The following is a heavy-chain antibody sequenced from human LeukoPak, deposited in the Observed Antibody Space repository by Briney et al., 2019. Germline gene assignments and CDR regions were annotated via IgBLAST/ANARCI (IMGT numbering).Heavy chain of an antibody. Sequence: PSETLSLTCAVYGGSFSGYYWSWIRQPPGKGLEWIGEINHSGSTNYNPSLKSRVTISVDTSKNQFSLKLSFVTAADTAVYYCARDRPGYSSGFDYWGQGTLVTVSS. CDR3: ARDRPGYSSGFDY. CDR1: GGSFSGYY. J-gene: IGHJ4*02. CDR2: INHSGST. D-gene: IGHD6-25*01. V-gene: IGHV4-34*01.